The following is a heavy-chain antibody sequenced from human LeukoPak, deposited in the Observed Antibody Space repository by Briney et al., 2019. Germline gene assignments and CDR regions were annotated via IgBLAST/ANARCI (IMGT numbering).Heavy chain of an antibody. J-gene: IGHJ4*02. CDR1: GGSIRSSYYY. CDR3: ARLNRQREYYFDY. Sequence: SETLSLTCTVSGGSIRSSYYYWGWIRQPPGKGLEWIGSIYDSGSTYYNPSLKSRVTISVDTSKNQFSLKLSSVTAADTAVYYCARLNRQREYYFDYWGQGTLVTVSS. D-gene: IGHD3-10*01. V-gene: IGHV4-39*01. CDR2: IYDSGST.